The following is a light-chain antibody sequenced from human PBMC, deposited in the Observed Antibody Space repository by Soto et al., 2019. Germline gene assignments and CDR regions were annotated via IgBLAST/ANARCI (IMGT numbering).Light chain of an antibody. V-gene: IGLV1-47*01. Sequence: QAVVTQPPSASGTPGQRVTISCSGSSSNIGSNYVYWYQQLPGTAPKLLIYRNNQRPSGVPDRFSGSKSGTSASLAISGLRSEDEADSYCAALDESLSNVFGPGTKLTVL. CDR2: RNN. CDR1: SSNIGSNY. J-gene: IGLJ1*01. CDR3: AALDESLSNV.